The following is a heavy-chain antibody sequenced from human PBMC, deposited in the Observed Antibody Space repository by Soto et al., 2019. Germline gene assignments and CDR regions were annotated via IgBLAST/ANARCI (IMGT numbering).Heavy chain of an antibody. CDR3: ARRHTGYSHGPDY. CDR2: IYHTGST. V-gene: IGHV4-4*02. D-gene: IGHD5-12*01. J-gene: IGHJ4*02. CDR1: GGPISTSNW. Sequence: SETRSLTCTGSGGPISTSNWWNWVRQPPGKGLEWIGQIYHTGSTNYNPSLKSRVNFSVDKSKNQFSLNLNSVTAADTAVYYCARRHTGYSHGPDYCGQGILVTVSS.